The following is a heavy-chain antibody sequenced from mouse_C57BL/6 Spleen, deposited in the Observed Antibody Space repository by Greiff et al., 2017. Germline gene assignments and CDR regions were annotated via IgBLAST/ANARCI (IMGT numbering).Heavy chain of an antibody. Sequence: VHLVESGAELVKPGASVKISCKASGYAFSSYWMNWVKQRPGKGLEWIGQIYPGDGDTNYNGKFKGKATLTADKSSSTAYMQLSSLTSEDSAVYFCARSTVVEAMDYWGQGTSVTVSS. D-gene: IGHD1-1*01. CDR2: IYPGDGDT. CDR3: ARSTVVEAMDY. J-gene: IGHJ4*01. CDR1: GYAFSSYW. V-gene: IGHV1-80*01.